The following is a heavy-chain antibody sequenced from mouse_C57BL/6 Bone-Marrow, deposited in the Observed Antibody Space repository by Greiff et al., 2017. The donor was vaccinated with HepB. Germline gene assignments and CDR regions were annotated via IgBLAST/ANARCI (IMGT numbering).Heavy chain of an antibody. J-gene: IGHJ1*03. CDR3: ARKDITTVDGYFDV. Sequence: QVQLKQSGPGLVQPSQSLSITCTVSGFSLTSYGVHWVRQSPGKGLEWLGVIWSGGSTDYNAAFISRLSISKDNSKSQVFFKMNSLQADDTAIYYCARKDITTVDGYFDVWGTGTTVTVSS. CDR1: GFSLTSYG. V-gene: IGHV2-2*01. D-gene: IGHD1-1*01. CDR2: IWSGGST.